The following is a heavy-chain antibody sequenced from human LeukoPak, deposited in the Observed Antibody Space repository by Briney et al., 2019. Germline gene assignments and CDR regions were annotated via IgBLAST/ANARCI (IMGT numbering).Heavy chain of an antibody. D-gene: IGHD2-2*01. CDR2: ISAYNGNT. J-gene: IGHJ4*02. CDR1: GYTFTSYG. Sequence: ASVKVSCKASGYTFTSYGISWVRQAPGQGLEWMGWISAYNGNTNYAQKLQGRVTMTTDTSTSTAYMELRSLRSVDTAVSYCARVDIVVVPAALQFDYWGQGTLVTVSS. CDR3: ARVDIVVVPAALQFDY. V-gene: IGHV1-18*01.